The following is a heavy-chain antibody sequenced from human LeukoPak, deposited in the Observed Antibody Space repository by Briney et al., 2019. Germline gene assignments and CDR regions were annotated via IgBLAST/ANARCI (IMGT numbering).Heavy chain of an antibody. CDR1: GGSFSGYY. V-gene: IGHV4-34*01. Sequence: SETLSLTCAVYGGSFSGYYWSWIRQPPGKGLEWIGEINHSGSTNYNPSLKSRVTISVDTSKNQFSLKLSSVTAADTAVYYCAGDPVTYYGDYEDYWGQGTLVTVSS. CDR2: INHSGST. D-gene: IGHD4-17*01. CDR3: AGDPVTYYGDYEDY. J-gene: IGHJ4*02.